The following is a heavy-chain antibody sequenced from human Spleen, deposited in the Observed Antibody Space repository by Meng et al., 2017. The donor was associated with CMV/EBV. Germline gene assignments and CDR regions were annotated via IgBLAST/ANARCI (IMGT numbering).Heavy chain of an antibody. D-gene: IGHD6-13*01. V-gene: IGHV4-59*01. J-gene: IGHJ4*02. Sequence: SETLSLTCTVSGGSISSYYWSWIRQPPGKGLEWIGYIYYSGIINYNPSLKSRVTISLDTSKNQFSLKLSSVTAADTAVYYCASSIAAAGTPIDYWGQGNLVTVSS. CDR2: IYYSGII. CDR1: GGSISSYY. CDR3: ASSIAAAGTPIDY.